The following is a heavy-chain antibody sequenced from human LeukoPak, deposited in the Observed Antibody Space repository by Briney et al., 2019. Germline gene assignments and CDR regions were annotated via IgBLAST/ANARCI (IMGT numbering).Heavy chain of an antibody. CDR3: ARGYCSGGSCSYWFDP. CDR1: GYTFTSYA. CDR2: SNAGNGNT. Sequence: ASVKVSCKASGYTFTSYAMHWVRQAPGQRLEWMGWSNAGNGNTKYSQEFQGRVTITRDTSASTAYMELSSLRSEDMAVYYCARGYCSGGSCSYWFDPWGQGTLVTVSS. V-gene: IGHV1-3*02. J-gene: IGHJ5*02. D-gene: IGHD2-15*01.